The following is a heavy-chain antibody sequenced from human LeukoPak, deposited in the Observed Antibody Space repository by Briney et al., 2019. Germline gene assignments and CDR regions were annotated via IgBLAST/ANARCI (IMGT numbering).Heavy chain of an antibody. Sequence: PSETLSLTCTVSGGSISAYYWSWIRQPPGKGLEWIGYIYYSGTTNYNPSLKSRVTISVDTSNNQFSLKPSSVTAADTAVYYCARGDGLDGHYWGQGTLVTVSS. V-gene: IGHV4-59*01. D-gene: IGHD2-21*02. CDR1: GGSISAYY. J-gene: IGHJ4*02. CDR3: ARGDGLDGHY. CDR2: IYYSGTT.